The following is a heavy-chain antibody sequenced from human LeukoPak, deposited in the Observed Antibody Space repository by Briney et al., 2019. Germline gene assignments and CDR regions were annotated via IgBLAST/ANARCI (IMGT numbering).Heavy chain of an antibody. CDR3: ARSYYDSSVLDY. CDR2: INSDGSST. J-gene: IGHJ4*02. Sequence: GGSLRLTCAASGFTFSSYWMHWVRQAPGKGLVWVSRINSDGSSTSYADSVKGRFTISRDNAKNTLYLQMNSLRAEDTAVYYCARSYYDSSVLDYWGQGTLVTVSS. CDR1: GFTFSSYW. V-gene: IGHV3-74*01. D-gene: IGHD3-22*01.